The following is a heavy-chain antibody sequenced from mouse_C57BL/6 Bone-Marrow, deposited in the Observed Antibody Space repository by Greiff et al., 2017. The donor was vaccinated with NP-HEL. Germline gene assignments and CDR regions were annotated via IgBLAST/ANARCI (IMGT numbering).Heavy chain of an antibody. D-gene: IGHD2-2*01. Sequence: EVMLVESGEGLVKPGGSLKLSCAASGFTFSSYAMSWVRQTPEKRLEWVAYISSGGDYIYYADTVKGRFTISRDNARNTLYLQMSSLKSEDTAMYYCTRDEGGYDEIAYWGQGTLVTVSA. V-gene: IGHV5-9-1*02. J-gene: IGHJ3*01. CDR1: GFTFSSYA. CDR2: ISSGGDYI. CDR3: TRDEGGYDEIAY.